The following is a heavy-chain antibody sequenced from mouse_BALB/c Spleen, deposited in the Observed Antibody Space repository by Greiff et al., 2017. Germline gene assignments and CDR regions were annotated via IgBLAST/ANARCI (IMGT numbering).Heavy chain of an antibody. Sequence: DVMLVESGGGLVKPGGSLKLSCAASGFTFSSYAMSWVRQTPEKRLEWVASISSGGSTYYPDSVKGRFTISRDNARNILYLQMSSLRSEDTAMYYCARGPPTMIKSYWYFDVWGAGTTVTVSS. D-gene: IGHD2-4*01. CDR2: ISSGGST. J-gene: IGHJ1*01. CDR1: GFTFSSYA. CDR3: ARGPPTMIKSYWYFDV. V-gene: IGHV5-6-5*01.